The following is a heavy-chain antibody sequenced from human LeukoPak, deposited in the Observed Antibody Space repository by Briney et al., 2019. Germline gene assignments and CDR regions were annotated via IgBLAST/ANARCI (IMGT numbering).Heavy chain of an antibody. Sequence: SSETLSLTCTVSGVSISSYYWSWIRQPAGKGLEWIGRFYSSGSTIYNPSLKSRITMSVDTSKNQFSLRLRSVTAADTAVYYCAKTITIFGVAHYYYMDVWGKGTTVAVPS. CDR1: GVSISSYY. CDR3: AKTITIFGVAHYYYMDV. D-gene: IGHD3-3*01. J-gene: IGHJ6*03. CDR2: FYSSGST. V-gene: IGHV4-4*07.